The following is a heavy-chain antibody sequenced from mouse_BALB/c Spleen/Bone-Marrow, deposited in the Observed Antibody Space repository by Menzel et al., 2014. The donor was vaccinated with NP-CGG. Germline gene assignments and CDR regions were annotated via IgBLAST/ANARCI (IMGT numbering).Heavy chain of an antibody. J-gene: IGHJ3*01. CDR1: GYSFTDYY. CDR3: ASFGFAY. CDR2: INPYNGAT. Sequence: EVKLMESGPELVKPGASVKISCKASGYSFTDYYMHWVKQSHVKSLEWIGHINPYNGATSYNQNFKDKASLTVDKSSRTAYMKLHSLTSEDSAFYYCASFGFAYWGQGTLVTVSA. V-gene: IGHV1-26*01.